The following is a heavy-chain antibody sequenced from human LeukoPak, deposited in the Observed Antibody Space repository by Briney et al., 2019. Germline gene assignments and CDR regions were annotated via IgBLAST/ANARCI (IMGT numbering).Heavy chain of an antibody. D-gene: IGHD6-19*01. CDR2: INHSGST. CDR1: GGSFSAYY. J-gene: IGHJ4*02. V-gene: IGHV4-34*01. Sequence: SETLSLTCAVYGGSFSAYYWSWIRQPPGKGLEWIGEINHSGSTNYNQPLKSRVTISVDTSKNQFSLKLSSVTAADTAVYYCARIVIAVAGTRDVVDYWGQGTLVTVSS. CDR3: ARIVIAVAGTRDVVDY.